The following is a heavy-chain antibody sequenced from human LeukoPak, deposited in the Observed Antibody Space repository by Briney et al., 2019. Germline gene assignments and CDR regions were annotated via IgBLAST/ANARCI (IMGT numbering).Heavy chain of an antibody. D-gene: IGHD2-2*01. Sequence: SVKVSSKASGGTFSCYAISWARQAPGQGLEWMGGIISILGTANSAQTFQGRVTITTDESTSTAYMELSSLRSEDTAVYYCARDAVDIVVVPAAIGTVTTHYYYYMDVWGKGTTVTVSS. CDR2: IISILGTA. CDR1: GGTFSCYA. CDR3: ARDAVDIVVVPAAIGTVTTHYYYYMDV. J-gene: IGHJ6*03. V-gene: IGHV1-69*05.